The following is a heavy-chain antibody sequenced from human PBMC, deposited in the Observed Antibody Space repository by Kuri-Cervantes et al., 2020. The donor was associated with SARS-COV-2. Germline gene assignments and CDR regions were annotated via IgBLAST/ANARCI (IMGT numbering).Heavy chain of an antibody. J-gene: IGHJ5*02. V-gene: IGHV4-34*01. Sequence: GSLRLSCAVYGGSFSGYYWSWIRQPPGKGLEWIGEINHSGSTNYNPSLKSRVTISVDTSKNQFSLKLSSVTAADTAVYYCARDHGGDYDYVWGSYRYRWFDPWGQGTLVTVSS. CDR1: GGSFSGYY. CDR3: ARDHGGDYDYVWGSYRYRWFDP. CDR2: INHSGST. D-gene: IGHD3-16*02.